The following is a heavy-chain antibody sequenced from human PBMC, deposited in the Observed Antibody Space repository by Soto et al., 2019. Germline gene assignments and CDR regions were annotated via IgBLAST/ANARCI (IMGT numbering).Heavy chain of an antibody. CDR3: ARDAAGTTDDAFDI. CDR1: GFTFSSYA. J-gene: IGHJ3*02. V-gene: IGHV3-30-3*01. D-gene: IGHD1-7*01. Sequence: GGSLRLSCAASGFTFSSYAMHWVRQAPGKGLEWVAVISYDGSNKYYADSVKGRFTISRDNSKNTLYLQMNSLRAEDTAVYYCARDAAGTTDDAFDIWGQGTMVTVSS. CDR2: ISYDGSNK.